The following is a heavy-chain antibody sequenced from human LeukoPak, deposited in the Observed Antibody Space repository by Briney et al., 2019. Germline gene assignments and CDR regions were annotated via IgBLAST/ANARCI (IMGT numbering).Heavy chain of an antibody. CDR1: GFTFSSYA. J-gene: IGHJ3*02. CDR3: AKDQAATNAFDI. CDR2: ISGSDGST. Sequence: PGGSLRLSCAASGFTFSSYAMSWVRQAPGKGLEWVSAISGSDGSTYYADSVKGRFTISRDNSKNTLYLQMNSLRAEDTAVYYCAKDQAATNAFDIWGQGTMVTVSS. V-gene: IGHV3-23*01.